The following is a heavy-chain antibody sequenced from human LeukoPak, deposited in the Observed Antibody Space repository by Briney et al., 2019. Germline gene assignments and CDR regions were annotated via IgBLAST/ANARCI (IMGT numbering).Heavy chain of an antibody. D-gene: IGHD3-3*01. V-gene: IGHV3-30*02. CDR3: AKDPIQAPSGYYTGEYFQH. J-gene: IGHJ1*01. CDR2: IRYDGSNK. Sequence: GGSLRLSCAASGFTFSSYGMHWVRQAPGKGLEWVAFIRYDGSNKYYADSVKGRFTISRDNSKNTLYLQMNSLRAEDTAVYYCAKDPIQAPSGYYTGEYFQHWGQGTLVTVSS. CDR1: GFTFSSYG.